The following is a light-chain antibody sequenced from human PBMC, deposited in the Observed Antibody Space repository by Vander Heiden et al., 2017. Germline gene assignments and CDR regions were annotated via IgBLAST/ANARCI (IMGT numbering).Light chain of an antibody. J-gene: IGLJ1*01. CDR3: CSYAGTYTYV. CDR2: DVT. V-gene: IGLV2-11*01. CDR1: SLDVGGYNY. Sequence: QSALTQPRSVSVTPGQSVAISCTGTSLDVGGYNYVSWYQQHPDKVPKLMVYDVTKRPSGVPDRFSGSKSGNTASLTISDLQAEDEADYYCCSYAGTYTYVFGTGTKVTVL.